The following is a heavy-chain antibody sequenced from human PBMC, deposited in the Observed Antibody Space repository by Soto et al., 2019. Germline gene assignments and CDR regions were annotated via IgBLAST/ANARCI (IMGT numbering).Heavy chain of an antibody. CDR2: INDRGSI. Sequence: QVQLQQWGAGPLRPLETLSLTCGVSGGSFSGYYWAWIRQSPGKGLEWIGEINDRGSINYNPSLKSRVSISVDTSKNHYSLNLWSVTAADTAVYYCARESNDILTGPPWVWYFDLWGRGTLVTVSS. CDR3: ARESNDILTGPPWVWYFDL. D-gene: IGHD3-9*01. CDR1: GGSFSGYY. V-gene: IGHV4-34*01. J-gene: IGHJ2*01.